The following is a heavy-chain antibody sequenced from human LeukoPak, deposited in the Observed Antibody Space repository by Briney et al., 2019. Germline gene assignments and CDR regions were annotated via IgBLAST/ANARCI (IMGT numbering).Heavy chain of an antibody. CDR2: ISGSGRTI. V-gene: IGHV3-11*01. Sequence: GGSLRLSCAASGFTFSDYYMSWIRQAPGKGLEWVSYISGSGRTIYYADSVKGRFTISRDNAKNSLYLQMNSLRAEDTAVYYCAKSSPPPLRYWGQGTLVTVSS. CDR1: GFTFSDYY. J-gene: IGHJ4*02. CDR3: AKSSPPPLRY.